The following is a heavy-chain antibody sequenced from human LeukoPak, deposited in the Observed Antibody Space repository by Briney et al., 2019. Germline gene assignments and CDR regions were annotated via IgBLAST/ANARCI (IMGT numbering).Heavy chain of an antibody. V-gene: IGHV1-69*01. CDR3: ARSIGDFSSSWSYYYYGMDV. D-gene: IGHD6-13*01. Sequence: SVKVSCKASGGTFSSYAISWVRQAPGQGLEWMGGIIPIFGTANYAQKFQGRVTITADESTSTAYMELSSLRSEDTAVYYCARSIGDFSSSWSYYYYGMDVWGQGTTVTVSS. CDR1: GGTFSSYA. CDR2: IIPIFGTA. J-gene: IGHJ6*02.